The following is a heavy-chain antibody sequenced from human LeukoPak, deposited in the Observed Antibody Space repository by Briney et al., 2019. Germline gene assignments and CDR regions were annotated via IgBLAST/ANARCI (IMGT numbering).Heavy chain of an antibody. CDR2: ISSSGTTI. Sequence: PGGSLRLSCATSGFTFSPYEMNWVRQAPGKGLEWVSSISSSGTTIYYADSVKGRFTISRDNAKNSLYLQMNSLRAEDTAVYYCVRERGLLFDYWGRGTLVTVSS. CDR1: GFTFSPYE. CDR3: VRERGLLFDY. D-gene: IGHD3-10*01. J-gene: IGHJ4*02. V-gene: IGHV3-48*03.